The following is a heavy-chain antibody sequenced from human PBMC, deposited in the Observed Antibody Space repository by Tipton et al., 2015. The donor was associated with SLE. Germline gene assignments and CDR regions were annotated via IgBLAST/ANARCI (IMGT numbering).Heavy chain of an antibody. CDR1: GFTFSSYW. J-gene: IGHJ6*02. CDR3: ARDREYCSGGSCYYYYYYGMDV. Sequence: SLRLSCAASGFTFSSYWMHWVRQAPGKGLVWVSRINSDGSSTSYADSVKGRFTISRDNAKNTLYLQMNSLRAEDTAVYYCARDREYCSGGSCYYYYYYGMDVWGQGTTVTVSS. D-gene: IGHD2-15*01. V-gene: IGHV3-74*01. CDR2: INSDGSST.